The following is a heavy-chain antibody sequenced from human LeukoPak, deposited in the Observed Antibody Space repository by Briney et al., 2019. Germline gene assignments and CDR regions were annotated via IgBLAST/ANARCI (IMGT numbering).Heavy chain of an antibody. D-gene: IGHD6-13*01. J-gene: IGHJ4*02. CDR3: ARSGRRAAAGTLNY. CDR2: IYYSGST. Sequence: PSETLSLTCTVSGGSISSYYWSWIRQPPGKGLEWIGYIYYSGSTNYNPSLKSRVTISVDTSKNQFSLKLSSVTAADTAVYYCARSGRRAAAGTLNYWGQGTLVTVSS. V-gene: IGHV4-59*12. CDR1: GGSISSYY.